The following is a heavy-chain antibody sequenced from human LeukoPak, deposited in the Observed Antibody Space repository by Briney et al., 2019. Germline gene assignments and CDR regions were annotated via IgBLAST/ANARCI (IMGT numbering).Heavy chain of an antibody. D-gene: IGHD6-13*01. J-gene: IGHJ4*02. CDR3: GKDQKVATAGFPYDY. Sequence: GGSLRLSCAASGFTFSNYAVSWVRQAPGQGLEWVSAISSSADSTYYADSVKGRFTISRDNSRNTLYLQMNSLRAEDTAVYYCGKDQKVATAGFPYDYWGQGTLVTVSS. CDR2: ISSSADST. CDR1: GFTFSNYA. V-gene: IGHV3-23*01.